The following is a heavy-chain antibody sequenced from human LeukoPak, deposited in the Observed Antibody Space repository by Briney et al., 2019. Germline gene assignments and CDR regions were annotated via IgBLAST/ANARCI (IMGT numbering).Heavy chain of an antibody. Sequence: ASVKVSCKASAYTSTNYYMHWVRQAPGQGLEWMGIINPNGGGTAYAQKFQGRVTMTRDTSTSTVYMDLSSLSSEDTAVYYCARDPRLSSGYSTGRLWYFDLWGRGTLVTVSS. D-gene: IGHD3-22*01. CDR3: ARDPRLSSGYSTGRLWYFDL. J-gene: IGHJ2*01. CDR2: INPNGGGT. CDR1: AYTSTNYY. V-gene: IGHV1-46*01.